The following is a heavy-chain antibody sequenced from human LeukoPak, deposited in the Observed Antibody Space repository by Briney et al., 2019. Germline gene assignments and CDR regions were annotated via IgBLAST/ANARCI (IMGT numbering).Heavy chain of an antibody. CDR3: AKRGTSLRAVDY. Sequence: GGSLRLSCAASGFTFSSYSMNWVRQAPGKGLEWVSSISSSSSYIYYADSVKGRFTISRDNAKNSLYLQMNSLRAEDTAVYYCAKRGTSLRAVDYWGQGTLVTVSS. D-gene: IGHD4-17*01. V-gene: IGHV3-21*01. CDR1: GFTFSSYS. CDR2: ISSSSSYI. J-gene: IGHJ4*02.